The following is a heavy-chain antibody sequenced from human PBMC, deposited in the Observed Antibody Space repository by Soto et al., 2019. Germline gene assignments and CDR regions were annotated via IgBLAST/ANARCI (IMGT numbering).Heavy chain of an antibody. Sequence: EVQLVQSGAEVKKPGESLKISCKGSGYSFTTYWIAWVRQMPGKGLEWMGIIYPGDSDIRYSPSFQGQVTISADKSISTAYLQWSSLKASDTAMYYCARGPDYSGNKNWFDPWGQGTLVTVSS. CDR3: ARGPDYSGNKNWFDP. D-gene: IGHD4-4*01. CDR1: GYSFTTYW. CDR2: IYPGDSDI. J-gene: IGHJ5*02. V-gene: IGHV5-51*01.